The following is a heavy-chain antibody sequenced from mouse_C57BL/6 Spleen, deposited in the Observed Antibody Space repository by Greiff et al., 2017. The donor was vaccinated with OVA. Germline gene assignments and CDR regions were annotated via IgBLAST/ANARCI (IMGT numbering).Heavy chain of an antibody. CDR2: IHPNSGST. J-gene: IGHJ4*01. CDR1: GYTFTSYW. CDR3: ASHTVSYAMDY. V-gene: IGHV1-64*01. Sequence: VQLQQPGAELVKPGASVKLSCKASGYTFTSYWMHWVKQRPGQGLEWIGMIHPNSGSTNYNEKFKSKATLTVDKSSSTAYMQLSSLTSEDSAVDYCASHTVSYAMDYWGQGTSVTVSS. D-gene: IGHD1-1*01.